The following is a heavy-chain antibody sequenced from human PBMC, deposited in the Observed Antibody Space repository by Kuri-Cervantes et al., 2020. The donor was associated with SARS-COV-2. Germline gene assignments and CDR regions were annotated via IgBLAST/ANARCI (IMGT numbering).Heavy chain of an antibody. J-gene: IGHJ5*02. CDR3: ARGGYGDYLS. V-gene: IGHV4-59*01. Sequence: GSLRLSCTVSGGSISSYYWSWIRQPPGKGLEWIGYIYYSGSTNYNPSLKSRVTISVDTSKNQFSLGLSSVTAADTAVYYCARGGYGDYLSWGQGTLVTVSS. D-gene: IGHD4-17*01. CDR1: GGSISSYY. CDR2: IYYSGST.